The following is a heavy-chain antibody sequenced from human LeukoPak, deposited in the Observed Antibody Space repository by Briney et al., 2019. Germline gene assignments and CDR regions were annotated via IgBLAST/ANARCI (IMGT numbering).Heavy chain of an antibody. CDR1: GFTLSTYT. Sequence: GGSLRLSCAASGFTLSTYTMNWVRQAPGKGLEWVSSITTSSSHMYYAHSVKGRFTISRDNAENSPHLQMNSPRAEDTAIYYCARSVGLDSWGQGTLVTVSS. D-gene: IGHD1-26*01. CDR2: ITTSSSHM. V-gene: IGHV3-21*01. J-gene: IGHJ5*01. CDR3: ARSVGLDS.